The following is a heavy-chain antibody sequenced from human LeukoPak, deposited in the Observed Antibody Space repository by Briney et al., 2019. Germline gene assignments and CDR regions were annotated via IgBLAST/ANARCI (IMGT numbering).Heavy chain of an antibody. Sequence: SETLSLTCTVSGGSISSYYWSWIRQPPGKGLEWIGYIYYSGSTNYNPSLKSRVTISVDKSKNQFSLKLSSVTAADTAVYYCARASSTFYYGMDVWGQGTTVTASS. CDR1: GGSISSYY. V-gene: IGHV4-59*01. CDR3: ARASSTFYYGMDV. D-gene: IGHD3-16*01. CDR2: IYYSGST. J-gene: IGHJ6*02.